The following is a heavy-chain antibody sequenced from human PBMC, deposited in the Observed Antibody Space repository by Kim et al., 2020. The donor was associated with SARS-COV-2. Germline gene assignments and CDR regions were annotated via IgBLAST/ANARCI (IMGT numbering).Heavy chain of an antibody. CDR1: GGSISSSSYS. D-gene: IGHD5-12*01. CDR3: ARHAAVEMATIN. Sequence: SETLSLTCIVYGGSISSSSYSWGWIRQPPGKELEWIGNIYYSGSTYYNPSLKSRVTISVDTSKNQFSLKVSSVTAADTAVYYCARHAAVEMATINWGQGTLVTVSS. V-gene: IGHV4-39*01. CDR2: IYYSGST. J-gene: IGHJ4*02.